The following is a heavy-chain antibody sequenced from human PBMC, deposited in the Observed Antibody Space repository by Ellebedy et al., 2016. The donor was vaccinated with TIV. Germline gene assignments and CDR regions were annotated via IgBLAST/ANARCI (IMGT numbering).Heavy chain of an antibody. V-gene: IGHV4-34*01. Sequence: MPSETLSLTCAVYGGSFSGYYWSWIRQPPGKGLEWIGEINHSGSTNYNPSLKRRGTISVDTYKNQFSLKLSSVTAADTAVYYCASESIAVAGTGGYWGQGTLVTVSS. CDR3: ASESIAVAGTGGY. CDR1: GGSFSGYY. CDR2: INHSGST. J-gene: IGHJ4*02. D-gene: IGHD6-19*01.